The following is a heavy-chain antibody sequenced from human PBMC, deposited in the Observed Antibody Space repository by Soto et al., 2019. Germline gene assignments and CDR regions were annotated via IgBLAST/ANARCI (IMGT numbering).Heavy chain of an antibody. J-gene: IGHJ5*02. CDR3: ARAGEYYYDSSGLPFDP. D-gene: IGHD3-22*01. V-gene: IGHV3-48*02. CDR1: GFTFSSYS. CDR2: ISSSSSTI. Sequence: HPGGSLRLSCAASGFTFSSYSMNWVRQAPGKGLEWVSYISSSSSTIYYADSVKGRFTISRDNAKNSLYLQMNSLRDEDTAVYYCARAGEYYYDSSGLPFDPWGQGTLVTVSS.